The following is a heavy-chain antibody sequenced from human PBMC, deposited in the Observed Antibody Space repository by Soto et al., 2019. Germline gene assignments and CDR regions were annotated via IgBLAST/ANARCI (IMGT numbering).Heavy chain of an antibody. D-gene: IGHD6-19*01. CDR2: INPNSGGT. Sequence: ASVKVSCKASGYTFTGYYMHWVRQAPGQGLEWMGWINPNSGGTNYAQKFQGWVTMTRDTSISTAYMELSRLRSDDTAVYYYARDHEYSSGWSHYGLDVWGQGTKVTVSS. V-gene: IGHV1-2*04. CDR1: GYTFTGYY. CDR3: ARDHEYSSGWSHYGLDV. J-gene: IGHJ6*02.